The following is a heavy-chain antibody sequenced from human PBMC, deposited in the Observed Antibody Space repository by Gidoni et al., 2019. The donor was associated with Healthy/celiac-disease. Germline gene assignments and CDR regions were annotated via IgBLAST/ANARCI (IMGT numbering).Heavy chain of an antibody. CDR1: GFTFDDYA. D-gene: IGHD2-2*01. Sequence: EVQLVESGGGLVQPGRYLRLSCAASGFTFDDYAMHWVRQVPGKGLEWVSGISWNSGSIGYADSVKGRFTISRDNAKNSLYLQMNSLRAEDTALYYCAKEASNRGGYFDYWGQGTLVTVSS. CDR3: AKEASNRGGYFDY. CDR2: ISWNSGSI. V-gene: IGHV3-9*01. J-gene: IGHJ4*02.